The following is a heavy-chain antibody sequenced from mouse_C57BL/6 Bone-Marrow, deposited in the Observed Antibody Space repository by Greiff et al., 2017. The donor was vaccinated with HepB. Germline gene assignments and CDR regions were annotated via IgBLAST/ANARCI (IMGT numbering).Heavy chain of an antibody. J-gene: IGHJ2*01. Sequence: QVQLQQPGAELVMPGASVKLSCKASGYTFTSYWMHWVKQRPGQGLEWIGEIDPSDSYTNYNQKFKGKSTLTVDKSSSTAYMQLSSLTSEDSAFYYCASWPDYWGQGTTLTVSS. V-gene: IGHV1-69*01. CDR1: GYTFTSYW. CDR3: ASWPDY. CDR2: IDPSDSYT.